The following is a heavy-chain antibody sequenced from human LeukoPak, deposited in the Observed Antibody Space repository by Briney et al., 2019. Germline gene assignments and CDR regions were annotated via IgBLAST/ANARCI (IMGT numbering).Heavy chain of an antibody. CDR3: ARGVGYYGDLDY. Sequence: SVKVSCKASGGTFSSYAISWVRQAPGQGLEWMGGIIPIFGTANYAQKFQGRVTITTDESTSTAYMELSSLRSDDTAVYYCARGVGYYGDLDYWGQGTLVTVSS. J-gene: IGHJ4*02. CDR1: GGTFSSYA. CDR2: IIPIFGTA. V-gene: IGHV1-69*05. D-gene: IGHD4-17*01.